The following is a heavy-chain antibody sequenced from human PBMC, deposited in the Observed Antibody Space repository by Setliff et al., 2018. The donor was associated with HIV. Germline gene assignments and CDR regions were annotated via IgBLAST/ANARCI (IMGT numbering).Heavy chain of an antibody. CDR2: IYYSGST. CDR3: ARAAYGDYDGDYGGDSN. CDR1: GGSISSGDYY. Sequence: SETLSLTCTVSGGSISSGDYYWSWIRQPPGKGLEWIGYIYYSGSTYYNPSLKSRVTISVDTSKNQFSLKLSSVTAADTAVYYCARAAYGDYDGDYGGDSNWGQGTLVTVSS. D-gene: IGHD4-17*01. V-gene: IGHV4-30-4*08. J-gene: IGHJ4*02.